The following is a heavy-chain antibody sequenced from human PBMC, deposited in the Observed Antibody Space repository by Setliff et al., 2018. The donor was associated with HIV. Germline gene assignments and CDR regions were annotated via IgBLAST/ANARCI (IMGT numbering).Heavy chain of an antibody. V-gene: IGHV1-8*02. CDR2: MNPNSGNT. CDR1: GYTSTSYD. Sequence: ASVKVSCKASGYTSTSYDINWVRRATGQGLEWMGWMNPNSGNTGSAQRFQGRVTMTRNTSISIAYMELSNLRSEDTAVYYCARGAPGRSCSGGSCSYFDYWGQGTLVTVSS. J-gene: IGHJ4*02. CDR3: ARGAPGRSCSGGSCSYFDY. D-gene: IGHD2-15*01.